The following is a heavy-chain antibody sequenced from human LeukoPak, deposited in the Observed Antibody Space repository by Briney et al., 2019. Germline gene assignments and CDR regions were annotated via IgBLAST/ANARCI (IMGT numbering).Heavy chain of an antibody. Sequence: GWSLRLSCAASGFTFSSYSMNWVRQAPGKGLEWVSSISSSSSYIYYADSVKGRFTISRDNAKNSLCLQMNSLRAEDTAVYYCARDGDDYNYVDYWGQGTLVTVSS. CDR1: GFTFSSYS. CDR3: ARDGDDYNYVDY. V-gene: IGHV3-21*01. J-gene: IGHJ4*02. CDR2: ISSSSSYI. D-gene: IGHD5-24*01.